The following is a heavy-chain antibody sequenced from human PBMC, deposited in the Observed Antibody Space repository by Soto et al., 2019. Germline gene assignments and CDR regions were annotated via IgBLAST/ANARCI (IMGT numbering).Heavy chain of an antibody. J-gene: IGHJ4*02. D-gene: IGHD1-1*01. CDR2: MQPSTGRK. CDR1: GCSFTSLD. CDR3: ARAVSAGFDS. Sequence: ASVKVSCKASGCSFTSLDINWVRQTAGRGLEWMGWMQPSTGRKGYAQKFQGRVTMTRDTSINTAYMELSTLTSDDTAFYYCARAVSAGFDSWGQGTRLTVSS. V-gene: IGHV1-8*01.